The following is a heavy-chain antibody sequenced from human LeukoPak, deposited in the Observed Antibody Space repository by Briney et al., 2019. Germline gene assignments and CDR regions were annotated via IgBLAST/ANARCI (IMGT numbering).Heavy chain of an antibody. CDR1: GFTFSSYA. Sequence: PXGSLRLSCAASGFTFSSYAMSWVRQAPGKGLEWVSAISGSGGSTYYADSVKGGFTISRDNSKNPLYLQMNSLRAHDTAVYYCAKTPSRLWGVGATTIFDYWGQGTLVTVSS. CDR2: ISGSGGST. CDR3: AKTPSRLWGVGATTIFDY. J-gene: IGHJ4*02. D-gene: IGHD1-26*01. V-gene: IGHV3-23*01.